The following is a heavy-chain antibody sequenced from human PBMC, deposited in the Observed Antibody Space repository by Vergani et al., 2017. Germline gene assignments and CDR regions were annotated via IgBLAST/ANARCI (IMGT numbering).Heavy chain of an antibody. CDR2: IYSGGST. Sequence: EVQLVESGGGLIQPGGSLRLSCAASGFTVSSNYMSWVRQAPGKGLEWGSVIYSGGSTYYADSVKGRFTISRDNSKNTLYLQMNSLRAEDTAVYYCASRSRVYYYYGMDVWGQGTTVTVSS. CDR1: GFTVSSNY. CDR3: ASRSRVYYYYGMDV. V-gene: IGHV3-53*01. J-gene: IGHJ6*02.